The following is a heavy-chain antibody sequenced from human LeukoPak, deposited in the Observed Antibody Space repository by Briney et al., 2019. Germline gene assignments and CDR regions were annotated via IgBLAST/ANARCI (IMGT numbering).Heavy chain of an antibody. D-gene: IGHD5-24*01. V-gene: IGHV3-21*01. Sequence: PGGSLRLSCAASGFTFSSYSMNWVRQAPGKGLEWVSSISSSSSYIYYADSVKGRFTISRDNAKNSLHLQMNSLRAEDTAVYYCARDLQLPSPFQHWGQGTLVTVSS. CDR3: ARDLQLPSPFQH. CDR1: GFTFSSYS. CDR2: ISSSSSYI. J-gene: IGHJ1*01.